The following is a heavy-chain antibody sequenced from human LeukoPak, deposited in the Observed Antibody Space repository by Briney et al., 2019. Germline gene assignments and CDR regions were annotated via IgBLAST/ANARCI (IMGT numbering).Heavy chain of an antibody. V-gene: IGHV4-38-2*02. J-gene: IGHJ4*02. Sequence: PSETLSLTCTVSGYSISSGYYWGWIRQPPGKGLEWIGSIYYSGSTYYNPSLKSRVTISVDTSKNQFSLKLSSVTAADTAVYYCARAHGGTFYWGQGTLVTVSS. CDR3: ARAHGGTFY. D-gene: IGHD3-16*01. CDR2: IYYSGST. CDR1: GYSISSGYY.